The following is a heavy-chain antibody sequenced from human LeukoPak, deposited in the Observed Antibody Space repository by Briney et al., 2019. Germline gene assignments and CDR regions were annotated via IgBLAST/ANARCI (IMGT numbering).Heavy chain of an antibody. CDR1: GFRFSSYW. V-gene: IGHV3-7*05. CDR3: ARGRYNFYAMDV. Sequence: PGGSLRLSCAASGFRFSSYWMSWVRQAPGKGLEWVANINQDGTEKYYADSVKGRFTISRDNSKNSLFLQMNSLRAEDTALYYCARGRYNFYAMDVWGQGTTVIVSS. J-gene: IGHJ6*02. CDR2: INQDGTEK.